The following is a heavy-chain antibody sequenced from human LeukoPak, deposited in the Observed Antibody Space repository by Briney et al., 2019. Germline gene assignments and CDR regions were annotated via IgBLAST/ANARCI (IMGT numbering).Heavy chain of an antibody. Sequence: SGTLSLTCAVSGGSISSNWWSWVRQPPGKGLEWIGEIDHSGSTNYNPSLKSRVTISVDTSKNQFSLKLSSVTAADTAVYYCARGQARLSWFDPWGQGTLVTVSS. CDR3: ARGQARLSWFDP. V-gene: IGHV4-4*02. CDR1: GGSISSNW. CDR2: IDHSGST. D-gene: IGHD6-19*01. J-gene: IGHJ5*02.